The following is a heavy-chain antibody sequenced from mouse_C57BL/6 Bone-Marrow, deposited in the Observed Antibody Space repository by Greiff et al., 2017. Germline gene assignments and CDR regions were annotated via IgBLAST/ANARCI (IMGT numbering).Heavy chain of an antibody. Sequence: VQLQQSGAELAKPGASVKLSCKASGYTFTSYWMNWVKQRPGQGLEWIGDINPSSGYTKYNQKFKDKATLTADKSSSTAYMQLSSLTYEDSAVYYCARGVSTVVGEYAMDYWGQGTSVTVSS. CDR1: GYTFTSYW. D-gene: IGHD1-1*01. J-gene: IGHJ4*01. CDR2: INPSSGYT. CDR3: ARGVSTVVGEYAMDY. V-gene: IGHV1-7*01.